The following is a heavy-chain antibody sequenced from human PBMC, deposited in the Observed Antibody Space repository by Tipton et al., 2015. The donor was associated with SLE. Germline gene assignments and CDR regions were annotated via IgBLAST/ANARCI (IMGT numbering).Heavy chain of an antibody. V-gene: IGHV4-61*02. CDR1: GGSIASGSYY. D-gene: IGHD3-9*01. CDR3: AGHPQLAYFDP. CDR2: INTSGST. Sequence: TLSLTCTVSGGSIASGSYYWSWIRQPAGRALEWIGRINTSGSTTYNPSLKGRVTLSLDTSKNHFSLLLNSVAAADTAVYYCAGHPQLAYFDPWGPGTLVTVSS. J-gene: IGHJ4*02.